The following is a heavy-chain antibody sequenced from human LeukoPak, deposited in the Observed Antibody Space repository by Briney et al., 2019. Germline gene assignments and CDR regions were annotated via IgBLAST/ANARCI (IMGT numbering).Heavy chain of an antibody. V-gene: IGHV3-30*18. J-gene: IGHJ4*02. Sequence: GGSLRLSCAASGFTFSSYGMHWVRQAPGKGLEWVAVISYDGSNKYYADSVKGRFTISRDNSKNTLYLQMNSLRAEDTAVYYCAKELRLYDSSGYYSYWGQGTLVTVSS. CDR3: AKELRLYDSSGYYSY. CDR2: ISYDGSNK. CDR1: GFTFSSYG. D-gene: IGHD3-22*01.